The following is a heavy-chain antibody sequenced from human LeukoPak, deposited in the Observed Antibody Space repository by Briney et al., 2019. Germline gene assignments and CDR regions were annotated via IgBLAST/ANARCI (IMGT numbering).Heavy chain of an antibody. V-gene: IGHV3-9*01. Sequence: GRSLRLSCAASGFTFDDYAMHWVRQAPGKGLEWVSGISWNSGSIGYADSVKGRFTISRDNAKNSLYLQMNSLRAEDTVLYYCAKGPLEGYWGQGTLVTVSS. D-gene: IGHD1-1*01. CDR3: AKGPLEGY. CDR1: GFTFDDYA. CDR2: ISWNSGSI. J-gene: IGHJ4*02.